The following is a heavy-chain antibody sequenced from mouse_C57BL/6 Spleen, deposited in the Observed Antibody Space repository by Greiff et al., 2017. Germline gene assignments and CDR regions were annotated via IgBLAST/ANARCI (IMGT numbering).Heavy chain of an antibody. J-gene: IGHJ4*01. CDR3: ARHGMITTGYYAMDY. CDR1: GFTFSDYY. CDR2: ISNGGGST. Sequence: EVQLVESGGGLVQPGGSLKLSCAASGFTFSDYYMYWVRQTPEKRLEWVAYISNGGGSTYYPDTVKGRFTISRDNAKNTLYLQMSRLKSEDTAMYYCARHGMITTGYYAMDYWGQGTSVTVSS. V-gene: IGHV5-12*01. D-gene: IGHD2-4*01.